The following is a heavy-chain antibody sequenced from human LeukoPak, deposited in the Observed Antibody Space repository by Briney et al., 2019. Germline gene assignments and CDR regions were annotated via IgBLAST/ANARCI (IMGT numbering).Heavy chain of an antibody. CDR1: GGSISSSSYY. J-gene: IGHJ4*02. V-gene: IGHV4-39*01. D-gene: IGHD3-10*01. CDR2: IYYSGST. Sequence: PSETLSLACTVSGGSISSSSYYWGWIRQPPGKGLEWIGSIYYSGSTYYNPSLKSRVTISVDTSKNQFSLKLSSVTAADTAVYYCARHPVSGSGGYSKKTTLFDYWGQGTLVTVSS. CDR3: ARHPVSGSGGYSKKTTLFDY.